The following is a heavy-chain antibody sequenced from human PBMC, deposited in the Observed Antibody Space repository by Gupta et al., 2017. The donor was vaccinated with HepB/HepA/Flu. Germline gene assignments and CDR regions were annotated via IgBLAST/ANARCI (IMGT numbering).Heavy chain of an antibody. J-gene: IGHJ4*02. V-gene: IGHV3-74*01. CDR1: GFTFSSYW. CDR3: VRASLRPLDY. CDR2: MNSDGFSI. Sequence: EVQLVESGGGLVQLGGSLRLSCGAPGFTFSSYWMHWVRQAPGKGLVWVSRMNSDGFSISYADSVKGRFTISRDNAKNTLYLQMNSLRAEDTAVYYCVRASLRPLDYWGQGTLVTVSS. D-gene: IGHD5/OR15-5a*01.